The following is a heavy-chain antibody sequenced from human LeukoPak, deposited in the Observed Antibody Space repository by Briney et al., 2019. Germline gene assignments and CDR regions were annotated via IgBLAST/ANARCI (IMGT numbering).Heavy chain of an antibody. CDR1: GFPFSGYA. D-gene: IGHD2-21*02. CDR2: FSGSGTST. CDR3: ARGNGGDFYYFDY. V-gene: IGHV3-23*01. J-gene: IGHJ4*02. Sequence: GGSLRLSCAASGFPFSGYAMSWVRQTPGKGLEWVAAFSGSGTSTYYADSVKGRFTISRDNSKNILFLQMSSLRAEDTAVYYCARGNGGDFYYFDYWGQGTLVTVSS.